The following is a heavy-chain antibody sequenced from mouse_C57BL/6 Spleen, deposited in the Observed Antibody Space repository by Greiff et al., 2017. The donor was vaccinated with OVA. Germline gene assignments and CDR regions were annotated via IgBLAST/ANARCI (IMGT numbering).Heavy chain of an antibody. CDR3: AREGTAQAKEDYFDY. D-gene: IGHD3-2*02. J-gene: IGHJ2*01. CDR2: INPNNGGT. Sequence: EVKVVESGPELVKPGASVKMSCKASGYTFTDYNMHWVKQSHGKSLEWIGYINPNNGGTSYNQKFKGKATLTVNKSSSTAYMELRSLTSEDSAVYDCAREGTAQAKEDYFDYWGQGTTLTVSS. V-gene: IGHV1-22*01. CDR1: GYTFTDYN.